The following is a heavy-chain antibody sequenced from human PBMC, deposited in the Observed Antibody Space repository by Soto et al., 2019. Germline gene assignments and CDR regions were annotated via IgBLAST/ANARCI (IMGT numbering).Heavy chain of an antibody. CDR2: IYHSGSI. Sequence: SETLSLTCAVSGDSITSTHWWSWVRQPPGKGLELIGEIYHSGSINYSPSLKSRAVISADRSKNEFSLSLNSVTAADTAVYYCTTSQMGEYFDNWGQGTLVTVSS. J-gene: IGHJ4*02. CDR3: TTSQMGEYFDN. CDR1: GDSITSTHW. D-gene: IGHD1-26*01. V-gene: IGHV4-4*02.